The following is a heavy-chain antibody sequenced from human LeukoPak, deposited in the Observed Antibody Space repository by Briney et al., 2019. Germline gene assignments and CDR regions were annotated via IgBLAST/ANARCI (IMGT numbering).Heavy chain of an antibody. Sequence: GGSLRLSCAGAGFTFSNYGMSWVRQAPGKGLEWVAVIWYDGSNKYYADSVKGRFTISRDNSKNTLYLQMNSLRAEDTAVYYCAREGLRLGELSDWGQGTLVTVSS. CDR3: AREGLRLGELSD. D-gene: IGHD3-16*02. J-gene: IGHJ4*02. CDR1: GFTFSNYG. V-gene: IGHV3-33*08. CDR2: IWYDGSNK.